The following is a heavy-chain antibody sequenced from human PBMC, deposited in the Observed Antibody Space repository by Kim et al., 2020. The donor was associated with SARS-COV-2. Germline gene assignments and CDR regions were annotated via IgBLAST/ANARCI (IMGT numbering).Heavy chain of an antibody. J-gene: IGHJ4*02. Sequence: SVKVSCKASGGTFSRHPVTWVRQAPGQGLEYMGGIIPIFKTTDYAQKFQGRVTITAHESTSTAYMELTSLRSEDTAIYYCARSAGDSFGCDFWGQGTLVTVSS. CDR1: GGTFSRHP. CDR2: IIPIFKTT. V-gene: IGHV1-69*13. CDR3: ARSAGDSFGCDF. D-gene: IGHD3-22*01.